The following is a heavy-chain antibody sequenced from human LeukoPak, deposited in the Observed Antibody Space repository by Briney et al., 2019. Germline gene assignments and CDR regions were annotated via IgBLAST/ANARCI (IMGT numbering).Heavy chain of an antibody. CDR2: IRSKANSYAT. D-gene: IGHD6-19*01. J-gene: IGHJ1*01. CDR3: TSPQADSGATYFRH. Sequence: GGSLKLSCAASGFTFSGSTIHWVRQASGKGLKWFAGIRSKANSYATAYAASVKGRFTISRDDAKNTAYLQMDSLKTEDTAVYYCTSPQADSGATYFRHWGQGTLVTVSS. V-gene: IGHV3-73*01. CDR1: GFTFSGST.